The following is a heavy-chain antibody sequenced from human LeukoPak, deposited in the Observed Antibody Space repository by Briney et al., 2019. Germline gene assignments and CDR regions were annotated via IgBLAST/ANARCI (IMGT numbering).Heavy chain of an antibody. CDR3: ARDGDCSSTSCSGEN. J-gene: IGHJ4*02. CDR1: GFTFSSYA. Sequence: GGSLRLSCAASGFTFSSYAMSWVRQAPGKGLEWVSSISSSSSYIYYADSVKGRFTISRDNAKNSLYLQMNSLRAEDTAVYYCARDGDCSSTSCSGENWGQGTLVTVSS. CDR2: ISSSSSYI. D-gene: IGHD2-2*01. V-gene: IGHV3-21*01.